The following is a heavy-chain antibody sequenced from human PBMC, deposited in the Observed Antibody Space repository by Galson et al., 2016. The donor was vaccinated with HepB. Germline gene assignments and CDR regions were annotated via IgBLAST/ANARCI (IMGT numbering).Heavy chain of an antibody. J-gene: IGHJ4*02. Sequence: SVKVSCKASGYTFTSYEMHWVRQAPGQRLEWMGWINAGNGNTKHSQKFQGRVTFTGDTSASTGYMELSSLRSEDTALYYCARARDTSGWSPGDFLFDYWGQGTLVTVSS. CDR1: GYTFTSYE. CDR3: ARARDTSGWSPGDFLFDY. V-gene: IGHV1-3*01. CDR2: INAGNGNT. D-gene: IGHD6-19*01.